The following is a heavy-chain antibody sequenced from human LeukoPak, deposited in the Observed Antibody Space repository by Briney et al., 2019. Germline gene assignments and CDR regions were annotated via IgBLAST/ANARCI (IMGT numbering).Heavy chain of an antibody. D-gene: IGHD2-15*01. CDR1: GDSVASGTSY. CDR3: ARVFWQSGGYFDY. Sequence: SETLSLTCTVPGDSVASGTSYWSWIRQPAGKGLEWIGRVYPSGSTDYNPSVKSRLSISIDTSKNQFSLNLTSITAADTAVYYCARVFWQSGGYFDYWGQGILVTVSS. J-gene: IGHJ4*02. CDR2: VYPSGST. V-gene: IGHV4-61*02.